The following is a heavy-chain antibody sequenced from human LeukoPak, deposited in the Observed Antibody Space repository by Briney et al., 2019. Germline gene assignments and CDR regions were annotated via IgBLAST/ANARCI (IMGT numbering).Heavy chain of an antibody. CDR3: VKDHGYSSAWYVRGFDY. CDR1: GFTCSGYA. D-gene: IGHD6-19*01. V-gene: IGHV3-64D*09. CDR2: ISSNGGST. Sequence: PGGSLRLTCSASGFTCSGYAMHWVRQAPGKGLEHVSAISSNGGSTYFADSVKGRFTISRDNSKNMLCLQMSSLRPEDTAVYYCVKDHGYSSAWYVRGFDYWGQGTLVTVSS. J-gene: IGHJ4*02.